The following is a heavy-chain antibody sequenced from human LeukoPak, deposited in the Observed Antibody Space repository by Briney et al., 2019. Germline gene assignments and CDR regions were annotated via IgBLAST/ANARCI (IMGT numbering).Heavy chain of an antibody. CDR2: IISIFGTA. V-gene: IGHV1-69*05. CDR3: ASIRRVGATSYFDY. CDR1: GGTFSSYA. Sequence: GSLVKVSCKASGGTFSSYAISWVRQAPGQGLEWMGRIISIFGTANYAQKFQGRVTITTDESTSTAYMELSSLRSEDTAVYYCASIRRVGATSYFDYWGQGTLVTVSS. J-gene: IGHJ4*02. D-gene: IGHD1-26*01.